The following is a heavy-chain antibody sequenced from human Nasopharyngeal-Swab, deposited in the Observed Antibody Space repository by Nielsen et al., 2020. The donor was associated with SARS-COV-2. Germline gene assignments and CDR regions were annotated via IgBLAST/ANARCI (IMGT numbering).Heavy chain of an antibody. Sequence: VRQAPGKGLEWVAVIWYDGSTKYYTDSVKGRFTISRDNSKYTLYLQMNSLRAEDTAVYYCARDVNDYWTGYLYWGQGALITVSS. J-gene: IGHJ4*02. CDR2: IWYDGSTK. CDR3: ARDVNDYWTGYLY. D-gene: IGHD3/OR15-3a*01. V-gene: IGHV3-33*01.